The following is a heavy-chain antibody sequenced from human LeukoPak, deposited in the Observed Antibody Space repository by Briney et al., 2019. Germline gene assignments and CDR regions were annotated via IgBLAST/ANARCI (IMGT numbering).Heavy chain of an antibody. Sequence: ASVKVSCKASGGTFSSYAISWVPQAPGQGLEWMGGIIPIFGTANYAQKFQGRVTITTDESTSTAYMELSSLRSEDTAVYYCARDYRDYGDYRSWGQGTLVTVSS. V-gene: IGHV1-69*05. CDR2: IIPIFGTA. CDR1: GGTFSSYA. CDR3: ARDYRDYGDYRS. J-gene: IGHJ5*02. D-gene: IGHD4-17*01.